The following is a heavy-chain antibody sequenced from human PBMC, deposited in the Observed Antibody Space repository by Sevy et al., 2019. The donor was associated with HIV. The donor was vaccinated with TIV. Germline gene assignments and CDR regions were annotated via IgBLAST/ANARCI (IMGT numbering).Heavy chain of an antibody. Sequence: GGSLRLSCAASGFSLSSYGMHWVRQAPGKGLDWVAVIWNDGSKKFYADSVKGRFTISRDNSKQTLYLQMNSLRVEDTAVYYCARDSVNGITDAFDIWGQGTMVTVSS. D-gene: IGHD1-7*01. CDR2: IWNDGSKK. CDR3: ARDSVNGITDAFDI. J-gene: IGHJ3*02. CDR1: GFSLSSYG. V-gene: IGHV3-33*01.